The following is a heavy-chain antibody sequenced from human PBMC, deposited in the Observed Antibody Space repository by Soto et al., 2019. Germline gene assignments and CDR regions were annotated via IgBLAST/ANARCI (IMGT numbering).Heavy chain of an antibody. D-gene: IGHD4-4*01. CDR1: GYTFSTYY. Sequence: QVQLVQSGAEVKKPGASVKVSCKASGYTFSTYYMHWVRQAPGQGYEWMGIINPSHGSTTYAQKFQGRVTIPRATSTTTVYMELSSLKSEDTAVYYCARYDYNGYYFHFWGQGTLVTVSS. CDR2: INPSHGST. CDR3: ARYDYNGYYFHF. J-gene: IGHJ4*02. V-gene: IGHV1-46*01.